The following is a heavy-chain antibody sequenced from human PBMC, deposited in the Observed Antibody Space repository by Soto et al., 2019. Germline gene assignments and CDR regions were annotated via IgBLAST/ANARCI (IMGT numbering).Heavy chain of an antibody. D-gene: IGHD3-16*01. CDR3: AGDPANWFDP. Sequence: SQTLSLTCAISGDSVSSNSAAWNWISQYPSRGLEWRGRTYYRSEWCNDYAVSVKSRIAINPDTSKNQFSLQLNSVTPEDTAVYFCAGDPANWFDPWGQGTLVTVSS. CDR1: GDSVSSNSAA. V-gene: IGHV6-1*01. CDR2: TYYRSEWCN. J-gene: IGHJ5*02.